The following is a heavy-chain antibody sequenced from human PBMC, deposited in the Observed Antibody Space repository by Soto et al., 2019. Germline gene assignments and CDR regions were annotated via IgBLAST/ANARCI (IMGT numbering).Heavy chain of an antibody. Sequence: SETLSLTCTVSGGSVRSSNYYWAWIRQPPGKGLEWIGSIRYAGNIHSNPSLKSRLTISVDTSNNHISLTLSSVTAAETAIYYCATGNIDCWSGYKYFYYGMDVWGQGTTVTVSS. V-gene: IGHV4-39*02. J-gene: IGHJ6*02. CDR3: ATGNIDCWSGYKYFYYGMDV. D-gene: IGHD3-3*01. CDR1: GGSVRSSNYY. CDR2: IRYAGNI.